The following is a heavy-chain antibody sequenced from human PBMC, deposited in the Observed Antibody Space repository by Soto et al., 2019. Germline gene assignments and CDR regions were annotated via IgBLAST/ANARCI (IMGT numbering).Heavy chain of an antibody. CDR3: ARDGGRHSGGIDY. Sequence: QVQLVQSGAEVKKPGSSVKVSCKASGGTFSSYSINWVRQAPGQGLEWMGEIIPIFGTANYAQKFQSRVTITADESTSTAYMELSSLRSDDTAVYYCARDGGRHSGGIDYWGQGTLVTVSS. J-gene: IGHJ4*02. CDR2: IIPIFGTA. CDR1: GGTFSSYS. V-gene: IGHV1-69*01. D-gene: IGHD1-26*01.